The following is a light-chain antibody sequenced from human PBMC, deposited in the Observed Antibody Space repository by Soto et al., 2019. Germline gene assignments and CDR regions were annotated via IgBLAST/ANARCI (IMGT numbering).Light chain of an antibody. CDR2: GGS. J-gene: IGKJ5*01. V-gene: IGKV3-15*01. Sequence: EIVITQSPSTLSVSPGERATLSCRASQSVSSNLAWYQQKPGQAPRLLIYGGSTRATGIPTRFSGSGSGTEFTLTISSLQSEDSAVYYCQQRSNWPITFGQGTRLEIK. CDR3: QQRSNWPIT. CDR1: QSVSSN.